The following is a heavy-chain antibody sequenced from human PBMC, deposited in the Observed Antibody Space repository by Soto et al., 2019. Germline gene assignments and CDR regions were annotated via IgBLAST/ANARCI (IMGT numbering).Heavy chain of an antibody. CDR3: ASLSEVVVAATPQGFDP. J-gene: IGHJ5*02. CDR1: GFTFSSYG. D-gene: IGHD2-15*01. Sequence: PGGSLRLSCAASGFTFSSYGMNWVRQAPGKGLEWVSSISSSSSYIYYADSVKGRFTISRDNAKNSLYLQMNSLRAEDTAVYYCASLSEVVVAATPQGFDPWGQGTLVTVSS. CDR2: ISSSSSYI. V-gene: IGHV3-21*01.